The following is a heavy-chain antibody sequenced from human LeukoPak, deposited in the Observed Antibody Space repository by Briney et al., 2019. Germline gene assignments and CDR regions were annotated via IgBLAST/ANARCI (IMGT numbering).Heavy chain of an antibody. V-gene: IGHV4-34*01. CDR1: GGSFSGYY. Sequence: PSETLSLTCAVYGGSFSGYYWSWIRQPPGKGLEWIGEINHSGSTNYNPSLKSRVTISVDTSKNQFSLKLSSVTAADTAVYYCARLWDPSTFGEVIALDAFDIWGQGTMVTVSS. D-gene: IGHD3-16*02. CDR2: INHSGST. J-gene: IGHJ3*02. CDR3: ARLWDPSTFGEVIALDAFDI.